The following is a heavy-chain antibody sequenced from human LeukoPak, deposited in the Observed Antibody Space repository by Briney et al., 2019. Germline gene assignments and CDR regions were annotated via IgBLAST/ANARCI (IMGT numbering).Heavy chain of an antibody. V-gene: IGHV3-21*01. Sequence: GGSLRFSCKASGFTFSNYAMNWVRQAPGKGLEWVSSITSVSSYKYYADSVKGRFTISRDNAKNSLFLQMNSLRAEDTAIYYCARDPTADDYWGQGTLVTVSS. CDR3: ARDPTADDY. J-gene: IGHJ4*02. CDR1: GFTFSNYA. D-gene: IGHD2-2*01. CDR2: ITSVSSYK.